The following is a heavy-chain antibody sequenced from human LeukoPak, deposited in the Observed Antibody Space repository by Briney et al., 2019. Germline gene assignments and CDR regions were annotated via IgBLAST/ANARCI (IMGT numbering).Heavy chain of an antibody. D-gene: IGHD1-20*01. CDR1: GGSISSYY. J-gene: IGHJ6*03. Sequence: PSETLSLTCTVSGGSISSYYWSWIRQPPGKGLEWIGYIYYSGSTNYNPSLKSRVTISVDTSKNQFSLKLGSVTAADTAVYYCARVGVTGELYPDYYYYMDVWGKGTTVTVSS. CDR2: IYYSGST. V-gene: IGHV4-59*01. CDR3: ARVGVTGELYPDYYYYMDV.